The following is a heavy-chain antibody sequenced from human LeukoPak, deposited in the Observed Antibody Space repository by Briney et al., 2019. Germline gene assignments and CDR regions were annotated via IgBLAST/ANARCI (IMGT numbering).Heavy chain of an antibody. CDR2: VYYTGST. CDR1: GDFITAYY. CDR3: ASNTGTVFDY. Sequence: SETLSLTCTVSGDFITAYYWSWIRQPPGKGLEWIGYVYYTGSTEYNPSLRSRVTISLEMSKYQFSLDLTSVTAADTAVYYCASNTGTVFDYWGQGALVTVSS. D-gene: IGHD7-27*01. V-gene: IGHV4-59*01. J-gene: IGHJ4*02.